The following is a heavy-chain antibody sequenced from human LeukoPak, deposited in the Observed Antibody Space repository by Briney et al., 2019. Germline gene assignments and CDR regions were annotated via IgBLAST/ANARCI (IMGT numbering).Heavy chain of an antibody. Sequence: GSLRLSCAASGFTFSSYWMSWVRQAPGKGLEWVANIKKDGSEKYYVDSVKGRFTISRDNAKKSLYLQMNSLRAEDTAVYYCARHGGYCSGGRCQRLFWFDPWGQGTLVTVSS. CDR2: IKKDGSEK. CDR3: ARHGGYCSGGRCQRLFWFDP. J-gene: IGHJ5*02. D-gene: IGHD2-15*01. V-gene: IGHV3-7*01. CDR1: GFTFSSYW.